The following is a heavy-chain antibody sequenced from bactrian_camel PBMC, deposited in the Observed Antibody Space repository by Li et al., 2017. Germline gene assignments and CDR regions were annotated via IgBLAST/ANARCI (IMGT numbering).Heavy chain of an antibody. D-gene: IGHD5*01. CDR1: GFTFSFHD. Sequence: QVQLVESGGGSVQAGMSLRLSCAASGFTFSFHDMSWVRQAPGKGLEWVSSIYTGGDTAYYADFAKGRFAISRISRDGAKQAVTLQMNSLRPEDTSVYYCATADIKWLSSRGLGYTGAWELYGYWGPGTQVTVS. V-gene: IGHV3S20*01. CDR3: ATADIKWLSSRGLGYTGAWELYGY. CDR2: IYTGGDTA. J-gene: IGHJ6*01.